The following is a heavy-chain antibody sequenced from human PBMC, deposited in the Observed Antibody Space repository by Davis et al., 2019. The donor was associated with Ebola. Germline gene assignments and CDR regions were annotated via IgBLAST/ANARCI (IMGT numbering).Heavy chain of an antibody. CDR2: INHSGST. V-gene: IGHV4-34*01. J-gene: IGHJ4*02. Sequence: MPSETLSLTCAVYGGSFSGYYWSWIRQPPGKGLEWIGEINHSGSTNYNPSLKSRVTISVDTSKNQFSLKLSSVTAADTAVYYYARTTVTTGFDYWGQGTLVTVSS. CDR3: ARTTVTTGFDY. D-gene: IGHD4-17*01. CDR1: GGSFSGYY.